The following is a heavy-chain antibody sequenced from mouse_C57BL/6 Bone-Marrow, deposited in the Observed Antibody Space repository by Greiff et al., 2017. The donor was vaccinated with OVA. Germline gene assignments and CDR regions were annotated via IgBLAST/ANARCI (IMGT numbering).Heavy chain of an antibody. CDR1: GFTFSDYG. Sequence: EVNVVESGGGLVQPGGSLKLSCAASGFTFSDYGMAWVRQAPRKGPEWVAFISNLAYSIYYADTVTGRFTISRENAKNTLYLEMSSLRSEDTAMYYCARLGAYPSYWGQGTLVTVSA. V-gene: IGHV5-15*01. J-gene: IGHJ3*01. D-gene: IGHD3-1*01. CDR2: ISNLAYSI. CDR3: ARLGAYPSY.